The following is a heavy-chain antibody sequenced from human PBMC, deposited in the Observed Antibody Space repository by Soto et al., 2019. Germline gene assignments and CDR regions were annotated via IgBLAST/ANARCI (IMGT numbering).Heavy chain of an antibody. V-gene: IGHV4-30-4*01. D-gene: IGHD3-16*01. J-gene: IGHJ6*02. CDR3: ARVPSPFDYYYAMDV. CDR1: CDSISSGNKY. Sequence: PSETLSLTCTVSCDSISSGNKYWSWIRQPPGKGLEWIGYIFSSGTTYYNPSLKSRLTMSIDASQNQFSLKLNSLTDADTAVYFCARVPSPFDYYYAMDVWGQGTTVTVSS. CDR2: IFSSGTT.